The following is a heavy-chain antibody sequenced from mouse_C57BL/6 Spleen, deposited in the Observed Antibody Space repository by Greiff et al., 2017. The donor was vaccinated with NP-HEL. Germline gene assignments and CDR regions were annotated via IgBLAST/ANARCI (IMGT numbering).Heavy chain of an antibody. CDR3: ARGAQADYFDY. J-gene: IGHJ2*01. V-gene: IGHV1-69*01. Sequence: QVQLQQPGAELVMPGASVKLSCKASGYTFTSYWMHWVKQRPGQGLEWIGEIDPSDSYTNYNQKFKGKSTLTVDKSSSTAYMQLSSLTSEDSAVYYCARGAQADYFDYWGQGTTLTVSS. CDR2: IDPSDSYT. D-gene: IGHD3-2*02. CDR1: GYTFTSYW.